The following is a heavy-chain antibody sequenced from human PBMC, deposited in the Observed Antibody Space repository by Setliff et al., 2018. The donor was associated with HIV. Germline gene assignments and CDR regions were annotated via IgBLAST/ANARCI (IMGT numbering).Heavy chain of an antibody. CDR2: IHYSGNT. CDR1: GGSISSHY. Sequence: PSETLSLTCTVSGGSISSHYWSWIRQPPGKGLEWIGYIHYSGNTYYNPSLKGRLTMSVDTSKNQFSLKLSSVTAADTAVYYCARDRSHYGSGKVTRYYTDVWGKGTTVTVSS. J-gene: IGHJ6*03. V-gene: IGHV4-59*11. CDR3: ARDRSHYGSGKVTRYYTDV. D-gene: IGHD3-10*01.